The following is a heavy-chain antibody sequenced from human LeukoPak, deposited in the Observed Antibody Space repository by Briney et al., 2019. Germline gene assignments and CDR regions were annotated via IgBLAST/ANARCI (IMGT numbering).Heavy chain of an antibody. CDR1: GGTFSSYA. CDR3: ARDPVVRGVMASPFDY. CDR2: IIPILGIA. J-gene: IGHJ4*02. D-gene: IGHD3-10*01. V-gene: IGHV1-69*04. Sequence: ASVKVSCKASGGTFSSYAISWVRQAPGQGREWMGRIIPILGIANYAQKFQGRVTITADKSTSTAYMELSSLRSEDTAVYYCARDPVVRGVMASPFDYWGQGTLVTVSS.